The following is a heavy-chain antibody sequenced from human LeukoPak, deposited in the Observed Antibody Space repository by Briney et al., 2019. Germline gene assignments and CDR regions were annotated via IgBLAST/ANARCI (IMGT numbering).Heavy chain of an antibody. V-gene: IGHV3-33*01. J-gene: IGHJ4*02. CDR3: ARDLGYSGYADY. CDR1: GFTFSSYG. Sequence: GGSLRLSCAASGFTFSSYGMHWVRQAPGKGLEWVAVVWYDGSNKYYADSVKGRFTISRDNSKNTLSLQMNSLRAEDTAVYYCARDLGYSGYADYWGQGTLVTASS. CDR2: VWYDGSNK. D-gene: IGHD5-12*01.